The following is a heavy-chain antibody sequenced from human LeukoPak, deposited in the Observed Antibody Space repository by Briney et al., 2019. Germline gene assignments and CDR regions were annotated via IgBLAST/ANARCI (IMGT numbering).Heavy chain of an antibody. CDR3: AREGTHTSTWYHWFDP. CDR1: GSSITTDYY. D-gene: IGHD2-2*01. J-gene: IGHJ5*02. Sequence: SETLSLTCSVSGSSITTDYYWAWIRQPPGKGLEWIGSIYHRGATYYNPSLKSRVTLSIDTSKNQFSLTMRSVTAADTAVYYCAREGTHTSTWYHWFDPWGQGTLVTVSS. CDR2: IYHRGAT. V-gene: IGHV4-38-2*02.